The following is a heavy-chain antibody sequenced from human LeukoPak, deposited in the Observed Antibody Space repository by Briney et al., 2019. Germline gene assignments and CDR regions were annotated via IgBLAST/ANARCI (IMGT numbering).Heavy chain of an antibody. D-gene: IGHD6-13*01. CDR3: AKDSRYSSHWYYHTLDV. V-gene: IGHV3-23*01. Sequence: GGSLRLSCAASGFTFSDYAMSWVRQAPGKGLEWVSSISGSGGITYFADSMKGRSTISRDNSNNTLYLQMNSLRAEDTAVYYCAKDSRYSSHWYYHTLDVRRQGTTVTVSS. CDR1: GFTFSDYA. J-gene: IGHJ6*01. CDR2: ISGSGGIT.